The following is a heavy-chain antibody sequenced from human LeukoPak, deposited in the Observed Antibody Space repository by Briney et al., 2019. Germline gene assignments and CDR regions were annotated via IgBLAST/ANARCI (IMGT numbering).Heavy chain of an antibody. CDR1: GFTFSIYA. J-gene: IGHJ4*02. Sequence: PGGSLRLSCAASGFTFSIYAMSWVRQPPGKGLEWVSSISRSGGSTHYADSVKGRFTISKDNSNNTLYLQMNSLRDEDTAVYYCAKDGYNSDIFYFDFWGQGTLVPVSS. CDR2: ISRSGGST. D-gene: IGHD1-1*01. V-gene: IGHV3-23*01. CDR3: AKDGYNSDIFYFDF.